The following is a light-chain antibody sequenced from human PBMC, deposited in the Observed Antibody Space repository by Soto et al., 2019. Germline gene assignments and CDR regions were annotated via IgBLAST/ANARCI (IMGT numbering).Light chain of an antibody. V-gene: IGKV1-9*01. Sequence: DIPLTQSPSFLSASVGDRVTITCRASQGISSYLAWYQQEPGKAPKPLIYAASTLQSGVPSRFSGGGSGTEFTLTSSSLQPEDFSTYYCQQLKSYPVTFGGGTKVEIK. CDR3: QQLKSYPVT. CDR1: QGISSY. CDR2: AAS. J-gene: IGKJ4*01.